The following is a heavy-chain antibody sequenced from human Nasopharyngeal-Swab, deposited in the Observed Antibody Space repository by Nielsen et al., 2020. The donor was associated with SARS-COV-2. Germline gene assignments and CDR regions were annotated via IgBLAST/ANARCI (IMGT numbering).Heavy chain of an antibody. CDR1: GFPFSRYW. V-gene: IGHV3-7*01. J-gene: IGHJ3*01. Sequence: GESLKISCEASGFPFSRYWMSWVRQATGKGLEWVAHIKEDGSKTYYVDSVNGRFTISRDKTKNSLYLQMTSLRADETALYYCLISSSFAFDFWGQGTMVTVTS. CDR3: LISSSFAFDF. CDR2: IKEDGSKT. D-gene: IGHD3/OR15-3a*01.